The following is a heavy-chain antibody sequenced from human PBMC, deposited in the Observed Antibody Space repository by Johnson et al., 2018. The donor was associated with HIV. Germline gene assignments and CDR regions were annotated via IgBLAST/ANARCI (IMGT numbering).Heavy chain of an antibody. CDR3: ARVRTETAFYPGWGDAFDI. V-gene: IGHV3-30-3*01. J-gene: IGHJ3*02. Sequence: VQLVESGGGVVQPGRSLRLSCAASGFTFSSYAMHWVRQAPGKGLEWVAVISYDGSNKYYADSVKGRFTISRDNSKNTPHVQMNSLRAEDTAVYYCARVRTETAFYPGWGDAFDIWGQGTMVTVSS. CDR1: GFTFSSYA. CDR2: ISYDGSNK. D-gene: IGHD2-21*02.